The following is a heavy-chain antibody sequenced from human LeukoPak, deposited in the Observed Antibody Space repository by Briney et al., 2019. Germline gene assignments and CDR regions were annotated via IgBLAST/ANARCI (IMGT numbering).Heavy chain of an antibody. Sequence: SETLSLTCTVSGGSISSSSYYWGWIRQPPGKGLEWIGSIYYSGSTYYNPSLKSRVTISVDTSKNQFSLKLSSVTAADTAVYYCARRGYCSGTSCYIFDYWGQGTLVTVSS. D-gene: IGHD2-2*02. CDR2: IYYSGST. J-gene: IGHJ4*02. CDR1: GGSISSSSYY. CDR3: ARRGYCSGTSCYIFDY. V-gene: IGHV4-39*01.